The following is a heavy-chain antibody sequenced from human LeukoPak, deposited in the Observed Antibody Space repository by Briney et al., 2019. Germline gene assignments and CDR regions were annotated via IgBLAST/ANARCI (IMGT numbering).Heavy chain of an antibody. Sequence: SETLSLTCAVYGGSFSGYYWSWIRQPPGKGLEWIGEINHSGSTNYNPSLKSRVTISVDTSKSQFSLKLSSVTAADTAVYYCARGGGSSSWYYYWGQGTLVTVSS. J-gene: IGHJ4*02. CDR1: GGSFSGYY. CDR2: INHSGST. V-gene: IGHV4-34*01. CDR3: ARGGGSSSWYYY. D-gene: IGHD6-13*01.